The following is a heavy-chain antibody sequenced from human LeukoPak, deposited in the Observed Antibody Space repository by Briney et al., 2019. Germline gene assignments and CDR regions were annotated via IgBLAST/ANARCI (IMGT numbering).Heavy chain of an antibody. CDR3: ARGWLRSGFDL. Sequence: SQTLSLTCAISGDSVSSAWKWIMQYPSRGVEWLGRTYYSSKWYTDYAVSVKGRVSINPDTSKNQLSLQLSSVTPEDTAVYYCARGWLRSGFDLWGQGTLVTVSS. CDR2: TYYSSKWYT. CDR1: GDSVSSA. V-gene: IGHV6-1*01. J-gene: IGHJ4*02. D-gene: IGHD5-12*01.